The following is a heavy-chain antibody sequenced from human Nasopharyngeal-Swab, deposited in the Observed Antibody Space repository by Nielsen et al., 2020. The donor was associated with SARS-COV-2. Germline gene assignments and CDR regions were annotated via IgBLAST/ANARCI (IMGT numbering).Heavy chain of an antibody. CDR1: GGSISSGGYY. J-gene: IGHJ5*02. CDR2: IYYSGST. D-gene: IGHD6-19*01. CDR3: ARRYSSGWSRHGWFDP. V-gene: IGHV4-31*03. Sequence: SETLSLTCTVSGGSISSGGYYWSWIRQHPGKGLEWIGYIYYSGSTYYNPSLKSRVTISVGTSKNQFSLKLSSVTAADTAVYYCARRYSSGWSRHGWFDPWGQGTLVTVSS.